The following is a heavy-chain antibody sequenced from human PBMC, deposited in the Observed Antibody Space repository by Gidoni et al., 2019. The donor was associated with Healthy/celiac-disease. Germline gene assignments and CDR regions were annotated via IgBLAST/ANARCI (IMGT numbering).Heavy chain of an antibody. J-gene: IGHJ3*02. Sequence: QVQLHQWGAGLLKPSETLSLTCAVYGGSFSGSYWSWIRQPTGKGLEWIGEIHHSGSTNYNPSLKSRVTISVDTSKNQFSLKLYSVTAADTAVYYCARGASANIVSPTAARGYAFDIWGQGTMVTVSS. CDR2: IHHSGST. CDR1: GGSFSGSY. V-gene: IGHV4-34*01. D-gene: IGHD5-12*01. CDR3: ARGASANIVSPTAARGYAFDI.